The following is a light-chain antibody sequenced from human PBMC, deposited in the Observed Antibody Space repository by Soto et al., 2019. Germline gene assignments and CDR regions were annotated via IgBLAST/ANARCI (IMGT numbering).Light chain of an antibody. V-gene: IGLV2-14*03. CDR3: SSYTSSSTRV. J-gene: IGLJ1*01. Sequence: ALTQPASVSGSPGQSITISCTGTSSDVGGYNYVSWYQQHPDKAPKLMIYDVSNRPSGVSNRFSGSKSGNTASLTISGLQADDEADYYCSSYTSSSTRVFGTGTKLTVL. CDR2: DVS. CDR1: SSDVGGYNY.